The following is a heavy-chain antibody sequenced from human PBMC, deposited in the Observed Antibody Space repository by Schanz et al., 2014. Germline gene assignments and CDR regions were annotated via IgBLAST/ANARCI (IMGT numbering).Heavy chain of an antibody. Sequence: QVHLVQSGAEVKKPGSSVKVSCKASGGTFSSDTFSWVRQAPGQGLEWMGRIIPILGIANYAQKFQGRVTITADKSTFTAYMELSSLRSEDTAVYYCAREVGLYDRGWFDPWGQGTLVTVSS. CDR3: AREVGLYDRGWFDP. J-gene: IGHJ5*02. CDR2: IIPILGIA. V-gene: IGHV1-69*08. CDR1: GGTFSSDT. D-gene: IGHD3-22*01.